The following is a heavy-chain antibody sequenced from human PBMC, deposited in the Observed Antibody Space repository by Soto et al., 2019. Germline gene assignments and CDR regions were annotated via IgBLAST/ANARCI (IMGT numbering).Heavy chain of an antibody. Sequence: SVKGSCKASGDTCSSYAVNWVRQAPGRGLEWMGRIITVLGTTDYAQNFKGRLTITAEKSTKTVYMELSSLRSEDTAVYYCARRRYCGYDCYHKHYYGMDVWGQGTTVTVSS. CDR2: IITVLGTT. J-gene: IGHJ6*02. V-gene: IGHV1-69*04. CDR1: GDTCSSYA. D-gene: IGHD2-21*01. CDR3: ARRRYCGYDCYHKHYYGMDV.